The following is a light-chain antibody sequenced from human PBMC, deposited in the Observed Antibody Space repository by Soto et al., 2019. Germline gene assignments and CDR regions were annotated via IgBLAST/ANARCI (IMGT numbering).Light chain of an antibody. Sequence: QSALTQPASVSGSPGQSITISCTGTNSDVGGYNYVSWYQQHPGKAPKLLIYDVSSRPSGLSNRFSGSKSGNTASLIISGLEAEDDADYYCASYTISITYVFGSGTKLTVL. J-gene: IGLJ1*01. CDR1: NSDVGGYNY. CDR3: ASYTISITYV. CDR2: DVS. V-gene: IGLV2-14*03.